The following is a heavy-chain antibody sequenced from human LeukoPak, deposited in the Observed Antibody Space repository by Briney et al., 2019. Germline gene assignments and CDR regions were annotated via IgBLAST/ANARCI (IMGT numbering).Heavy chain of an antibody. CDR1: GGTFSSYA. V-gene: IGHV1-69*05. CDR3: ARVPGDS. J-gene: IGHJ4*02. Sequence: GASVKVSCKASGGTFSSYAMSWVRQARGQGLDFFGRIFPIFGTPTSAQNFHARVTITTDQSTSTAYMELSSLRSEDTAVYYCARVPGDSWGQGTLVTVSS. CDR2: IFPIFGTP.